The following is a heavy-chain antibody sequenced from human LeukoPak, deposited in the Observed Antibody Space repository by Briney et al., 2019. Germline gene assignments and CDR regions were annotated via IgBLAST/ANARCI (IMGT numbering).Heavy chain of an antibody. CDR2: IDSGSSHI. J-gene: IGHJ4*02. D-gene: IGHD5-24*01. CDR3: ARDFRTQLDGYSPPYHFDF. Sequence: PGGSLRLSCAASVFTLSTDSMIWVRHAPGKGLEWVSSIDSGSSHIYYADSMKGRFTISRDNAKNSLFLQMGSLRAEDTAVYYCARDFRTQLDGYSPPYHFDFWGQGALVTVSS. CDR1: VFTLSTDS. V-gene: IGHV3-21*01.